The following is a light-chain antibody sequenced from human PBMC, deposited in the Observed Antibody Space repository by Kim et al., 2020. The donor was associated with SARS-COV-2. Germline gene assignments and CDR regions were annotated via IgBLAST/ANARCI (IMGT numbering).Light chain of an antibody. Sequence: IVLTQSPGTLSLSPGESATLSCRASESVSSNYVAWYQQKPGQAPSLLIYGASTRATGIPDRFSGSGSGTDFTLTISRLEPEDFAVYYCQQYGSAPMYTFGQGTNLEIK. CDR1: ESVSSNY. J-gene: IGKJ2*01. CDR2: GAS. V-gene: IGKV3-20*01. CDR3: QQYGSAPMYT.